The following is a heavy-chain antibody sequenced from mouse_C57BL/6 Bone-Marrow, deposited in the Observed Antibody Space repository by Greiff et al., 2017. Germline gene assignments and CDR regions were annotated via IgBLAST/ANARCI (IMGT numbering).Heavy chain of an antibody. Sequence: EVQLQQSGAELVKPGASVKLSCTASGFNIKDDYMHWVKQRPEQGLEWIGWIDPENGDTEYASKFQGKATITADTSSNTAYLQLSSLTSEDTAVXYCKGYARGYWGQGTSVTVSS. CDR1: GFNIKDDY. CDR2: IDPENGDT. V-gene: IGHV14-4*01. J-gene: IGHJ4*01. CDR3: KGYARGY.